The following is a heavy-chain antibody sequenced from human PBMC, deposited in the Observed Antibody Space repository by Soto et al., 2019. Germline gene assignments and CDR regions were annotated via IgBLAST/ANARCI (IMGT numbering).Heavy chain of an antibody. Sequence: EVQLVETGGGLIQPGGSLRLSCAASGFTVSSNYMSWVRQAPGKGLEWVSVIYSGGSTYYADSVKGRFTISIDNSKNTLYLQMNSLRAEDTAVYYCARVCRDANKLGRSYYYCYGMDVWGQGTTVTVSS. CDR2: IYSGGST. V-gene: IGHV3-53*02. CDR3: ARVCRDANKLGRSYYYCYGMDV. D-gene: IGHD3-3*02. CDR1: GFTVSSNY. J-gene: IGHJ6*02.